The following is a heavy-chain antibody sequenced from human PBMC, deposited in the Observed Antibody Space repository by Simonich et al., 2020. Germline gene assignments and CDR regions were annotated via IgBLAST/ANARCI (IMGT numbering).Heavy chain of an antibody. CDR2: ISSSSSYR. CDR1: GFTFSSYS. J-gene: IGHJ4*02. V-gene: IGHV3-21*01. CDR3: ARARGDSSSWYFDY. Sequence: EVQLVESGGGLVKPGGSLGLSCAASGFTFSSYSMNWVRQAPGRGQEWVSSISSSSSYRYYADSGKGRFTNSRDNAKNSLYLQMNSLRAEDTAVYYCARARGDSSSWYFDYWGQGTLVTVSS. D-gene: IGHD6-13*01.